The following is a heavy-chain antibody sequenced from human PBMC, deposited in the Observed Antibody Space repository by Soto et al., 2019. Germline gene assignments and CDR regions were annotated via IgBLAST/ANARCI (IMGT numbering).Heavy chain of an antibody. V-gene: IGHV4-59*01. J-gene: IGHJ4*02. CDR3: ARRYGGNFDY. CDR1: GGSISSYY. Sequence: QVQLQESGPGLVKPSETLSLTCTVSGGSISSYYWSWIRQPPGKGLEWIGYIYYSGSTSYNPSLXSXVXIXXDTSKNQFSLKLSSVTAADTAVYYCARRYGGNFDYWGQGTLVTVSS. CDR2: IYYSGST. D-gene: IGHD1-26*01.